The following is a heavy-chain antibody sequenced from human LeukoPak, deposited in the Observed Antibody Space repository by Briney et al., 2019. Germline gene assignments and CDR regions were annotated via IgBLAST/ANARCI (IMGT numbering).Heavy chain of an antibody. CDR2: IIPIFGTA. D-gene: IGHD6-19*01. Sequence: GASVKVSCKASGGTFSSYAISWVRQAPGQGLEWMGGIIPIFGTANYAQKFQGRVTITADESTSTAYMELSSLRSEDTDVYYCARERIAVAGTGWFDPWGQGTLVTVSS. J-gene: IGHJ5*02. V-gene: IGHV1-69*13. CDR3: ARERIAVAGTGWFDP. CDR1: GGTFSSYA.